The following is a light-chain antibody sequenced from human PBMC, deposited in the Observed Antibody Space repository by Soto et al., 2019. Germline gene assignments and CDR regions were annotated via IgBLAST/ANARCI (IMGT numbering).Light chain of an antibody. Sequence: EIVSTQSPATLSLSPGERATLSCRASQSVSSYLAWYQQNPGQAPRLLIYDASNRATGIPARFSGSGSGTDFTLTISSLEPEDFAVYYCQQRSNWPPWTFGQGTKVDIK. CDR1: QSVSSY. CDR2: DAS. J-gene: IGKJ1*01. CDR3: QQRSNWPPWT. V-gene: IGKV3-11*01.